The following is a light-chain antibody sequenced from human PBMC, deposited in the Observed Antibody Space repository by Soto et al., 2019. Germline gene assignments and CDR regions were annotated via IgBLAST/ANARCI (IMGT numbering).Light chain of an antibody. V-gene: IGKV3-11*01. CDR2: DAS. CDR3: QQRSNWPRALT. Sequence: EIVLTQSPATLSLSPGERATLSCRASQSVSSYLAWYQQKPGQAPRLLIYDASNRATGIPARFSGSGSGTDFTLTISSLEREDFAVYYCQQRSNWPRALTFGGGTKVEIK. J-gene: IGKJ4*01. CDR1: QSVSSY.